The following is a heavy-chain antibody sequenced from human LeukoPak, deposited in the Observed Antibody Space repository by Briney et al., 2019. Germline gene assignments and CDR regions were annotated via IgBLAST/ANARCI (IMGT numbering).Heavy chain of an antibody. CDR2: INHSGST. V-gene: IGHV4-34*01. D-gene: IGHD5-12*01. Sequence: PSETLSLTCAVYGGSFSGYYWSWIRQPPGKGLEWIGEINHSGSTNYNPSLKSRVTISVDTSKNQFSLKLSSVTAADTAVYYCARGYSGYDYGNFDPWGQGTLVTVSS. J-gene: IGHJ5*02. CDR3: ARGYSGYDYGNFDP. CDR1: GGSFSGYY.